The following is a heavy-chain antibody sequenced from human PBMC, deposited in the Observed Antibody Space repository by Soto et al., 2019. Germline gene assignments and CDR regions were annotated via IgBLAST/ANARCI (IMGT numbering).Heavy chain of an antibody. Sequence: GGSLRLSCAASGFTFSNHGLSWVRQAPGKGLEWVSAITSGGDTRYADSVKGRFTISRDNSRNTLWLQMNSLRAEDTAVYYCARVVAVADFWGLGTLVTVSS. D-gene: IGHD6-19*01. V-gene: IGHV3-23*01. CDR3: ARVVAVADF. CDR1: GFTFSNHG. CDR2: ITSGGDT. J-gene: IGHJ4*02.